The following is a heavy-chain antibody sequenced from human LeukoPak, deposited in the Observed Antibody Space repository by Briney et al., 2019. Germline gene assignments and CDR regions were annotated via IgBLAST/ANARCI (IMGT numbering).Heavy chain of an antibody. J-gene: IGHJ4*02. CDR3: ARETFNWGSNYFDY. D-gene: IGHD7-27*01. CDR1: GFTFSSYE. CDR2: ISSSGSTI. Sequence: GGSLRLSCAASGFTFSSYEMNWVRQAPGKGLEWVSYISSSGSTIYYADSVKGRFTISRDNAKNSLYLQMNSLRAEDTAVYYCARETFNWGSNYFDYWGQGTLVTVSS. V-gene: IGHV3-48*03.